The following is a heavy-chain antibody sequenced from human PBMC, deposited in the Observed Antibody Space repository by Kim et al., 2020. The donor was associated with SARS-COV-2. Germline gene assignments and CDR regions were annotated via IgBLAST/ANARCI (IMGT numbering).Heavy chain of an antibody. CDR2: IWYDGSNK. D-gene: IGHD2-2*01. J-gene: IGHJ4*02. Sequence: GGSLRLSCAASGFTFSSYGMHWVRQAPGKGLEWVAVIWYDGSNKYYADSVKGRFTISRDNSKNTLYLQMNSLRAEDTAVYYCARDPCSSTSCYFYFDYWGQGTLVTVSS. CDR3: ARDPCSSTSCYFYFDY. V-gene: IGHV3-33*01. CDR1: GFTFSSYG.